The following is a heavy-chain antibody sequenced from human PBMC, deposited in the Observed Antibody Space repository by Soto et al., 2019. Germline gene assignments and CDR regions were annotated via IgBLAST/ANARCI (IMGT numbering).Heavy chain of an antibody. CDR1: GYTFTTYG. CDR3: ARDKGSKAWYYFFDF. V-gene: IGHV1-18*01. Sequence: ASVKVSCKASGYTFTTYGIAWVRQAPGLGLEWLGWISAYNGNTNYAQKFQGRVTMTTETSTNTAYMEVRSLRSDDTAVYYCARDKGSKAWYYFFDFWGQGTLVTVSS. J-gene: IGHJ4*02. D-gene: IGHD1-26*01. CDR2: ISAYNGNT.